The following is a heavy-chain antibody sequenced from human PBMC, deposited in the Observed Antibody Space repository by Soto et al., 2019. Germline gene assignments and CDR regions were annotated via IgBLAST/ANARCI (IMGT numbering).Heavy chain of an antibody. Sequence: PGGSLRLSCAASGFTFSSYSMNWVRQAPGKGLEWVSSISSSSSYIYYADSVKGRFTISRDNAKNSLYLQMNSLRAEDTAVYYCARDKPLFMVRGVIGFFDYWGQGTLVTVSS. CDR1: GFTFSSYS. CDR2: ISSSSSYI. D-gene: IGHD3-10*01. V-gene: IGHV3-21*01. CDR3: ARDKPLFMVRGVIGFFDY. J-gene: IGHJ4*02.